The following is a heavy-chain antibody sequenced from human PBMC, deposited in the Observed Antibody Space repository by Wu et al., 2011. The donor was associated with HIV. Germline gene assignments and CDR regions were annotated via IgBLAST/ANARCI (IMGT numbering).Heavy chain of an antibody. Sequence: QVQLVQSGAEVKKPGASVKVSCKASGYTFTGYYMYWVRQAPGQGLEWMGWINPNNGGTNYAQKFQGRVTMTRDTSISTAYMELSRLRSDDTAIYYCARTPAGSPHDYWGQGTLVTVSS. J-gene: IGHJ4*02. V-gene: IGHV1-2*02. D-gene: IGHD6-13*01. CDR1: GYTFTGYY. CDR3: ARTPAGSPHDY. CDR2: INPNNGGT.